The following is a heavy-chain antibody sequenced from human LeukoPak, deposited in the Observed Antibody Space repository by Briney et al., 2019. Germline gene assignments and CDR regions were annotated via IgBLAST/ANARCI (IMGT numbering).Heavy chain of an antibody. D-gene: IGHD1-1*01. CDR1: GFTFNSYG. J-gene: IGHJ5*02. CDR2: ISHDGSQA. CDR3: AKDVGLWQNWNWFAP. Sequence: GGSLTLSCAASGFTFNSYGVHWVRQAPGKGLEWVAAISHDGSQAYYGDSVKGRFSISRDNSKNTLYLQMNSLRPEDTAMYYCAKDVGLWQNWNWFAPWGQGTLGIVSS. V-gene: IGHV3-30*18.